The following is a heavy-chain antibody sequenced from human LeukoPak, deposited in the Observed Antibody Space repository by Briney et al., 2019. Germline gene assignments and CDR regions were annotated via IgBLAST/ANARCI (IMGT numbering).Heavy chain of an antibody. Sequence: GGSLRLSCAASGFTFDDYAMHWVRQAPGKGLEWVSGISWNSGSIGYVDSVKGRFTISRDNAKNSLYLQMNSLRVEDTAVYYCALNPDYYGSGSFDYWGQGTLVTVSS. CDR3: ALNPDYYGSGSFDY. D-gene: IGHD3-10*01. CDR1: GFTFDDYA. V-gene: IGHV3-9*01. CDR2: ISWNSGSI. J-gene: IGHJ4*02.